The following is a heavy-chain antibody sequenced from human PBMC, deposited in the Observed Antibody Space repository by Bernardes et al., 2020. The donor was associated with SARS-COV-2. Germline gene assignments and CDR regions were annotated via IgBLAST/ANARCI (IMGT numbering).Heavy chain of an antibody. Sequence: GSLRLSCAASGFTFSSYWMHWVRQAPGKGLVWVSRINRDGSSTTYADSVKGRFTISRDNAKNTLYLQMNSLRAEDTAVYYCARDGSGVGENDYWGQGTLVTVSS. CDR2: INRDGSST. CDR1: GFTFSSYW. V-gene: IGHV3-74*01. D-gene: IGHD3-10*01. CDR3: ARDGSGVGENDY. J-gene: IGHJ4*02.